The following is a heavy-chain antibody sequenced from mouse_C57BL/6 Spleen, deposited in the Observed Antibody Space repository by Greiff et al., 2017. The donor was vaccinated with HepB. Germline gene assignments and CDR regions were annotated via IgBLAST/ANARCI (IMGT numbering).Heavy chain of an antibody. J-gene: IGHJ4*01. CDR2: ISNGGGST. V-gene: IGHV5-12*01. CDR1: GFTFSDYY. D-gene: IGHD2-5*01. CDR3: ARHYSNWDYYAMDY. Sequence: EVKLVESGGGLVQPGGSLKLSCAASGFTFSDYYMYWVRQTPEKRLEWVAYISNGGGSTYYPDTVKGRFTISRDNAKNTLYLQMSRLKSEDTAMYYCARHYSNWDYYAMDYWGQGTSVTVSS.